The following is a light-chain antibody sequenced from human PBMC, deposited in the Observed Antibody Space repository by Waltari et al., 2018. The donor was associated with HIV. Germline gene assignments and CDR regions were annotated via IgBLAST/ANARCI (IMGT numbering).Light chain of an antibody. CDR1: SADLGAYNH. V-gene: IGLV2-14*03. CDR2: AVR. CDR3: SSYTRKISVA. J-gene: IGLJ2*01. Sequence: QSALTPPASVSGSPGPSLTITFTGPSADLGAYNHVSWYQQYIDEPPKILIFAVRNRPSGVSGRFSASKSGNTASLTITGLQSGDEAIYYCSSYTRKISVAFGGGTRVTV.